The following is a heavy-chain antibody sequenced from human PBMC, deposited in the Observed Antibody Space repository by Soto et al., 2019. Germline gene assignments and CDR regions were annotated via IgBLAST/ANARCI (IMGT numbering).Heavy chain of an antibody. CDR1: GFTFTRSA. J-gene: IGHJ3*02. CDR2: IVVGSGNT. D-gene: IGHD5-12*01. CDR3: AAPGLSYSGYDIDAFDI. V-gene: IGHV1-58*01. Sequence: SVKVSCKASGFTFTRSAVQWVRQARGQRLEWIGWIVVGSGNTNYAQKFQERVTITRDISTSTAYMELSSLRSEDTAVYYCAAPGLSYSGYDIDAFDIWGQGTMVTVSS.